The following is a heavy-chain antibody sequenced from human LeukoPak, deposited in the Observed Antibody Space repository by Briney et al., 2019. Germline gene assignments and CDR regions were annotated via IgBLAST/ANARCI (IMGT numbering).Heavy chain of an antibody. D-gene: IGHD1-26*01. CDR3: ARGGLVGATNYFDY. Sequence: KPGGSLRLSCAASGFTFSSYSMNWVRQAPGKGLEWVSSISSSSSYIYYADSVKGRFTISRDNAKNSLYLQMNSLRAEDAAVYYCARGGLVGATNYFDYWGQGTLVTVSS. V-gene: IGHV3-21*01. CDR1: GFTFSSYS. CDR2: ISSSSSYI. J-gene: IGHJ4*02.